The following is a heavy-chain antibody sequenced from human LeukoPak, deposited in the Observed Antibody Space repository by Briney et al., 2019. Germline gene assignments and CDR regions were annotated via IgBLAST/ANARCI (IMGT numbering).Heavy chain of an antibody. CDR3: ARDTSYDFWSGYFWFDP. V-gene: IGHV4-59*01. CDR1: GGSISSYY. CDR2: IYYSGST. Sequence: PSETLSLTCTVSGGSISSYYWSWIRQPPGKGLEWIGYIYYSGSTNYNPSLKSRVTISVDTSKNQFSLKLSSVTAADTAVYYCARDTSYDFWSGYFWFDPWGQGTLVTVSS. D-gene: IGHD3-3*01. J-gene: IGHJ5*02.